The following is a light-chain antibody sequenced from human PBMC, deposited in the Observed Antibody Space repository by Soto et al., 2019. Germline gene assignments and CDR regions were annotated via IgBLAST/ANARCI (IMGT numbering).Light chain of an antibody. CDR2: VNS. V-gene: IGLV1-40*01. CDR1: SSNIGAGYD. Sequence: QSVLTQPPSVSGAPGQRVTISCTGSSSNIGAGYDVHWYQQLPGTAPKLLIYVNSNRPSGVPDRFSGSKSGTSAALAITGIQAEDEADYSCQAYASSLSAVVFGGGTKLTVL. J-gene: IGLJ2*01. CDR3: QAYASSLSAVV.